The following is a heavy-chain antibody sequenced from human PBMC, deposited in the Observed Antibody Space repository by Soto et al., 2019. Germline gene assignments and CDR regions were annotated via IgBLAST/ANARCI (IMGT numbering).Heavy chain of an antibody. D-gene: IGHD4-4*01. J-gene: IGHJ4*02. CDR3: ARGMTTVTTYDY. CDR2: VYYSGST. V-gene: IGHV4-59*01. Sequence: SETLSLTCTVSGGSISSAYWSWIRQPPGEGLEWIGYVYYSGSTKYNPSLKSRVTISVDTSKNQFSLNLSSVTAADTAVYYCARGMTTVTTYDYWGQGTLVTVSS. CDR1: GGSISSAY.